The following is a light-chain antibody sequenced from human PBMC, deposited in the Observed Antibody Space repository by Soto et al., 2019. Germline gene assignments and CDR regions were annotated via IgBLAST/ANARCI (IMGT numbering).Light chain of an antibody. Sequence: QSALTQPASVSGSPGQSMTISCTGSSSDVGRYNLVSWYQQLPGKAPKLIIYEVSKRPSVVSNRFSGSKSGNTASLTISGLQAEDDADYYCCSYAGSSTVVFGGGTKVTVL. CDR1: SSDVGRYNL. CDR3: CSYAGSSTVV. J-gene: IGLJ2*01. V-gene: IGLV2-23*02. CDR2: EVS.